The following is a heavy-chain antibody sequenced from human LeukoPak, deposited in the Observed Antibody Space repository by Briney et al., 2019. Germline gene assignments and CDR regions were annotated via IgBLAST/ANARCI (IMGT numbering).Heavy chain of an antibody. CDR2: ISSSGSTI. J-gene: IGHJ4*02. Sequence: GGSLRLSCAASGFTFSSYEMNWVRQAPGKGLEWVSYISSSGSTIYYADSVKGRFTISRDNAKNSLYLQMDSLRDEDTAAYYCARDAPGGGVYFDDWGQGTLVTVSS. CDR3: ARDAPGGGVYFDD. D-gene: IGHD3-16*01. V-gene: IGHV3-48*03. CDR1: GFTFSSYE.